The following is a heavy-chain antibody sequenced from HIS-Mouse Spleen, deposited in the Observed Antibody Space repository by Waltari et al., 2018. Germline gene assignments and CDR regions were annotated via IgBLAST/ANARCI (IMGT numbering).Heavy chain of an antibody. V-gene: IGHV3-48*01. D-gene: IGHD1-26*01. CDR3: ARGPYIVGATTGIDY. Sequence: EVQLVESGGGLVQPGGSLRLSCAASGFTFSSYSMNWVRQAPGNGCEWVSYISSSSSTIYYADSVKGRFTISRDNAKNSLYLQMNSLRAEDTAVYYCARGPYIVGATTGIDYWGQGTLVTVSS. CDR2: ISSSSSTI. CDR1: GFTFSSYS. J-gene: IGHJ4*02.